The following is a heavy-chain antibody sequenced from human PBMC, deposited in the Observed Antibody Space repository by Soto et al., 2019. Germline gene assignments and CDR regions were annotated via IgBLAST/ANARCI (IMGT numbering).Heavy chain of an antibody. Sequence: GGSLRLSCTASGFTFGDYAMSWFRQAPGKGLEWVSAISGRGGSTYYADSVKGRFTISRDNSKNTLYLQMNSLRAEDTAVYYCAKLMVYTGPDYFDYWGQRTLVTVSS. CDR3: AKLMVYTGPDYFDY. J-gene: IGHJ4*02. D-gene: IGHD2-8*01. CDR2: ISGRGGST. CDR1: GFTFGDYA. V-gene: IGHV3-23*01.